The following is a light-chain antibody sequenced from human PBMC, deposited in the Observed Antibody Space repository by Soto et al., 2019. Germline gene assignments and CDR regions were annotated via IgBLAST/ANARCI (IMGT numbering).Light chain of an antibody. CDR1: QSVRTK. CDR3: QQRSNWPIIT. J-gene: IGKJ5*01. V-gene: IGKV3-11*01. CDR2: GAS. Sequence: EIVMTQSPGTLSVSPGEGATLFCRASQSVRTKLAWYQQRAGQAPRLLMYGASTRATGIPDRFSGSGSGTDFTLTISSLEPEDFAVYYCQQRSNWPIITFGQGTRLEI.